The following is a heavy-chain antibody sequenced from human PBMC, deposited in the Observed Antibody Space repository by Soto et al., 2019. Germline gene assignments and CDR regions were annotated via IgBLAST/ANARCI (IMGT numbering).Heavy chain of an antibody. V-gene: IGHV4-30-2*01. J-gene: IGHJ4*02. CDR3: ASAGGLGAVAADY. CDR1: GGSISRGGYS. D-gene: IGHD6-19*01. Sequence: QLQLQESGSGLVKPSQTLSLTCAVSGGSISRGGYSWSWIRQPPGKGLEWIGYIYHSGSTYYNPSLKSRVTRSVDRSKNQFSLKLSSVTAADTAVYYCASAGGLGAVAADYWGQGTLVTVSS. CDR2: IYHSGST.